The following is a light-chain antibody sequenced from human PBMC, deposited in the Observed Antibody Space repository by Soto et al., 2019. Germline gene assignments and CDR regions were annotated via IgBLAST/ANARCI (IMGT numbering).Light chain of an antibody. Sequence: SYELTQPPSVSVSPGQTASITCSGDKLGDKYACWYQQRPGQSPVLVIYQDNKRPSGIPERFSGSNSGNTATLTISGTQALEEADYYCQAWDSSTVVFGGGTKVTVL. CDR3: QAWDSSTVV. CDR2: QDN. V-gene: IGLV3-1*01. J-gene: IGLJ2*01. CDR1: KLGDKY.